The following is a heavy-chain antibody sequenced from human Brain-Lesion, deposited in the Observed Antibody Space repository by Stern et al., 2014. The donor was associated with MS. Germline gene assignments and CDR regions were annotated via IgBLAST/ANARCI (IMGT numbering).Heavy chain of an antibody. Sequence: VQLVESGPGLVKPSGTLSLTCAVSGGSISSSNWWSWVRQSPGKGLEWIGESDHSGSTLYNPPLKSRVTVSVDKSKNRFPLTLGSVTAADTAVYFCARFPASRPHVFDSWGQGTLVTVSS. CDR2: SDHSGST. D-gene: IGHD6-13*01. V-gene: IGHV4-4*02. CDR1: GGSISSSNW. CDR3: ARFPASRPHVFDS. J-gene: IGHJ4*02.